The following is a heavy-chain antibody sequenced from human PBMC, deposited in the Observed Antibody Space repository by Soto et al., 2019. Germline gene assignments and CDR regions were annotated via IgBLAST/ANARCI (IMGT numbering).Heavy chain of an antibody. CDR1: GGSISSYY. Sequence: PSETLSLTCTVSGGSISSYYWSWIRQPPGKGLEWIGYIYYSGSTNYHPSLKSRVTMSVDTSKNQFSLKLSSLTAADTAVYYCARGWSYFDYWGQGTLVTVSS. V-gene: IGHV4-59*01. D-gene: IGHD3-3*01. CDR3: ARGWSYFDY. CDR2: IYYSGST. J-gene: IGHJ4*02.